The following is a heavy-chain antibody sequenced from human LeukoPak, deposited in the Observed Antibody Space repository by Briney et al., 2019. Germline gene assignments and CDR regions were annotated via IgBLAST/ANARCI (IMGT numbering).Heavy chain of an antibody. Sequence: ASVKVSCKASGYTFTGYYMHWVRQAPGQGLEWMGWINPSSGGTNYAQKFQGRVTMTRDTSISTAYMELSRLRSDDTAVYYCARVGYNWNLWFDFWGQGTTVTVSS. CDR3: ARVGYNWNLWFDF. J-gene: IGHJ3*01. CDR1: GYTFTGYY. D-gene: IGHD1-7*01. V-gene: IGHV1-2*02. CDR2: INPSSGGT.